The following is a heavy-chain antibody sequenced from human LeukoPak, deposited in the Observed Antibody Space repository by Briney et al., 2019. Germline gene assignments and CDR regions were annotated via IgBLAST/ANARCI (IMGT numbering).Heavy chain of an antibody. Sequence: PGGSLRLSCAASGFTFSSYAMSWVRQAPGKGLEWGSAISGSGGSTYYADSVKGRFTISRDNSKNTLYLQMNSLRAEDTAVYYCAKDRYWGYYYMDVWGKGTTVTVSS. J-gene: IGHJ6*03. D-gene: IGHD2-8*02. V-gene: IGHV3-23*01. CDR3: AKDRYWGYYYMDV. CDR1: GFTFSSYA. CDR2: ISGSGGST.